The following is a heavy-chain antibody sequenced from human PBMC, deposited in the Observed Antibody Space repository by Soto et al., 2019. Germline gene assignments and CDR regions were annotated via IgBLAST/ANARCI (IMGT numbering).Heavy chain of an antibody. Sequence: PGGSLRLSCAASGVIATAKYMNWVRQAPGGVLEWVAVIYNSGSTYHADSVKGRFTISRHDSKNTLYLQMDSLRPEDTAVYYCARANDLNAFEFWGQGTMVTVSS. CDR3: ARANDLNAFEF. D-gene: IGHD1-1*01. CDR1: GVIATAKY. V-gene: IGHV3-53*04. J-gene: IGHJ3*01. CDR2: IYNSGST.